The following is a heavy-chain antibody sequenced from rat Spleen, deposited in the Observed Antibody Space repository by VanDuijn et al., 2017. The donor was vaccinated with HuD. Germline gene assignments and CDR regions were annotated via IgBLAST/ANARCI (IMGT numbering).Heavy chain of an antibody. Sequence: EVQLQESGPGLVKPSQSLSLTCSVTDHSITNGYRWNWIRKFPGNKLEWMGYINSAGNTLYNPSLKSRISITRDTSKNQFFLQVNSVTTEDTATYYCARSNCTHYYHPFIYWGQGTQVTISS. CDR2: INSAGNT. V-gene: IGHV3-3*01. CDR1: DHSITNGYR. D-gene: IGHD1-1*01. J-gene: IGHJ3*01. CDR3: ARSNCTHYYHPFIY.